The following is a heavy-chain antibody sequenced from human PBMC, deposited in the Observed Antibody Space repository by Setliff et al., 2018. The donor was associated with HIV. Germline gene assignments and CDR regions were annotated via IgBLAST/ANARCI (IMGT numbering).Heavy chain of an antibody. CDR2: IHYNGIT. CDR3: ARKEVIGPRRLYYYLDL. D-gene: IGHD6-6*01. V-gene: IGHV4-31*03. Sequence: SETLSLTCTVSGDSINTDGLYWTWIRQHPATGLEWIGYIHYNGITYYNPSLESRVSISVDLSKNQFSLKLNSVTVADTAVYYCARKEVIGPRRLYYYLDLWGRGTLVTVSS. CDR1: GDSINTDGLY. J-gene: IGHJ2*01.